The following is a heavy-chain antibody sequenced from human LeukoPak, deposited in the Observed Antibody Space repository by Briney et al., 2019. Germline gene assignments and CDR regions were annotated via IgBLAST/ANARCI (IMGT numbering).Heavy chain of an antibody. CDR3: ARDRGSGNYYTPRLPFDY. J-gene: IGHJ4*02. CDR1: GFTFSSYS. D-gene: IGHD3-10*01. CDR2: ISSSSSYI. Sequence: GGSLRLSCAASGFTFSSYSMNWVRQAPGKGLEWVSSISSSSSYIYYADSVKGRFTISRDNAKNSLYLQMNSLRAEDTAVYYCARDRGSGNYYTPRLPFDYWGQGTLVTVSS. V-gene: IGHV3-21*01.